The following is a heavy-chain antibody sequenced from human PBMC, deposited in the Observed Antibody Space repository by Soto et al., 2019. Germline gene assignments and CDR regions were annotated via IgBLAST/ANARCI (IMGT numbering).Heavy chain of an antibody. CDR2: IIPIFGTA. J-gene: IGHJ4*02. D-gene: IGHD2-15*01. CDR1: GGTFSSYA. V-gene: IGHV1-69*06. CDR3: ASTLGYCSGGSCYSGY. Sequence: SVKVSCKASGGTFSSYAISWVRQAPGQGLEWMGGIIPIFGTANYAQKFQGRVTITADKSTSTAYMELSSLRSEDTAVYYCASTLGYCSGGSCYSGYWGQGTLVTVSS.